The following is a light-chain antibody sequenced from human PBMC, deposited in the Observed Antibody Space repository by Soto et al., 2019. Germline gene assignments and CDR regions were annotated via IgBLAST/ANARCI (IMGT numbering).Light chain of an antibody. CDR1: QSISRW. Sequence: DIQMTQSPSSLSASVGDRVTITCRSSQSISRWLAWYQRKPGKAPKLLIYDASSLESGVPSRFSGSGSGTDFTLSISSLQPDDSATYFCQQYNSFSLITFGQGTRLEIK. V-gene: IGKV1-5*01. J-gene: IGKJ5*01. CDR3: QQYNSFSLIT. CDR2: DAS.